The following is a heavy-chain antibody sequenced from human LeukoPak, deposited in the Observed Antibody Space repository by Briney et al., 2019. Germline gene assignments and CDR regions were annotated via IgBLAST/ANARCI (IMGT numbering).Heavy chain of an antibody. J-gene: IGHJ4*02. D-gene: IGHD1-1*01. Sequence: ASVKVSCEASGYTFTGYYMHWVRQAPGQPLEWMGWINPDSGGTNYAQIFQGRVTMTRDTSISTAYMELSRLRSDDTAVYYCATDRNWNLDYWGQGTLVTVSS. CDR3: ATDRNWNLDY. CDR2: INPDSGGT. CDR1: GYTFTGYY. V-gene: IGHV1-2*02.